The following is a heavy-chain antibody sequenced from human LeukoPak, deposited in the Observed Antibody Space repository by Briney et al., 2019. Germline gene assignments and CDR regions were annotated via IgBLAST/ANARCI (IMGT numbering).Heavy chain of an antibody. CDR3: ASDGAYYYGSGSYLS. D-gene: IGHD3-10*01. CDR2: INPSGGST. Sequence: ASVKVSCKASGYTFTSYYMHWVRQAPGQGLEWMGIINPSGGSTSYAQKFQGRVTMTRDMSTSTVYMELSSLRSEDTAVYYCASDGAYYYGSGSYLSWGQGTLVTVSS. CDR1: GYTFTSYY. J-gene: IGHJ4*02. V-gene: IGHV1-46*01.